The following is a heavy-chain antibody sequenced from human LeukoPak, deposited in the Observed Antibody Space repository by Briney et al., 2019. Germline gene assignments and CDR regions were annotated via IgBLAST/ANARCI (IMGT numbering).Heavy chain of an antibody. J-gene: IGHJ4*02. V-gene: IGHV1-69*05. CDR3: ARVVSGNTMLH. CDR1: GGTFISYA. Sequence: ASVTVSFKASGGTFISYAISWVRQAPGQGLEWMGRIIPIFGTANYAQKFQGRVTITTDESTSTAYMELSSLRSEDTAVYYCARVVSGNTMLHWGQGTPVTVSS. CDR2: IIPIFGTA. D-gene: IGHD3-10*02.